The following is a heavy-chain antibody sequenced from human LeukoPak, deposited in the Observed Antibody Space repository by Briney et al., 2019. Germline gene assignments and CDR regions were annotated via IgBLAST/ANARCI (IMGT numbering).Heavy chain of an antibody. V-gene: IGHV1-2*02. D-gene: IGHD1/OR15-1a*01. J-gene: IGHJ6*02. CDR2: INPDSGGT. Sequence: ASVKVSFKASGYTFTGYYIHWVRQAPGQGLEWMGWINPDSGGTNYAQKFQGGVTMTRDTSISTAYMGLSRLRSDDTAVYYCAKQRSAYYTGMDVWGQGTTVTVSS. CDR3: AKQRSAYYTGMDV. CDR1: GYTFTGYY.